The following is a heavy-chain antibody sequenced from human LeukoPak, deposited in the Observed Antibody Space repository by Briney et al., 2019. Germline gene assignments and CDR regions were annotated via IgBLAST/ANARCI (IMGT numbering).Heavy chain of an antibody. CDR3: ARGYCSSTSCYTQNWFDP. J-gene: IGHJ5*02. D-gene: IGHD2-2*02. CDR1: GGSFSGYY. V-gene: IGHV4-34*01. Sequence: PSETLSLTCAVYGGSFSGYYWSWIRQPPGKGLEWIGEINHSGSTNYNPSLKSRVTISVDTSKNQFSLKLSSVTAADTAVYYCARGYCSSTSCYTQNWFDPWGQETLVTVSS. CDR2: INHSGST.